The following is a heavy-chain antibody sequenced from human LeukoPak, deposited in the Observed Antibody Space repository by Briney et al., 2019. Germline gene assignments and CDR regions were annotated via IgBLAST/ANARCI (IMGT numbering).Heavy chain of an antibody. J-gene: IGHJ4*02. D-gene: IGHD1-26*01. V-gene: IGHV3-20*04. CDR3: ARDPGSYLPEFDY. CDR2: INWNGGSI. Sequence: RPGGSLRLSCAASGFTLDDFGMSWVRQAPGKGLEWVSGINWNGGSIGYADSVKGRFTISRDNAKTSLYLQMNSLRAEDTALYYRARDPGSYLPEFDYWGQGTLGTVSS. CDR1: GFTLDDFG.